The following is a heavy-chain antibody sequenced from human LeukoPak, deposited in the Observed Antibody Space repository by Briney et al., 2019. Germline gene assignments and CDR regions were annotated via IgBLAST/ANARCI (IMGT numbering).Heavy chain of an antibody. D-gene: IGHD6-13*01. CDR3: ATYSTASVGFHY. J-gene: IGHJ4*02. V-gene: IGHV4-61*01. CDR2: VFYTGST. CDR1: GGSVSSSNYY. Sequence: PSETLSLTCTVSGGSVSSSNYYWTWIRQPPGEGLEWIGYVFYTGSTNYNPSLESRVTISVDTSKNQVSLKLTSMTAADTAVYYCATYSTASVGFHYWGRGTLVTVSS.